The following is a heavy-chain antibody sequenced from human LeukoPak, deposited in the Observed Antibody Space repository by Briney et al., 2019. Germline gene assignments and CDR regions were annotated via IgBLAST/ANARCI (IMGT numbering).Heavy chain of an antibody. D-gene: IGHD1-7*01. Sequence: PGGSLRLSCAASGFIFSSYGMHWVRQAPGKELEWVALISYDGSIQKYVDSVKGRFTISRDNSKNTLNLQMNSLRAEDTAVYYCARAHNWKYGSFDFWGQGTLVTVSS. CDR1: GFIFSSYG. CDR3: ARAHNWKYGSFDF. CDR2: ISYDGSIQ. J-gene: IGHJ4*02. V-gene: IGHV3-30*03.